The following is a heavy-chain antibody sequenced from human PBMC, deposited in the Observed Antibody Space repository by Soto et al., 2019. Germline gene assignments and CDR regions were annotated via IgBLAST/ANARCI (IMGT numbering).Heavy chain of an antibody. Sequence: QVNLVASGGNLVKPGGSLRLSCVASGFTFSDYYMTWIRQAPGKGLEWLSYMSDSGNTIYYADSVKGRFTISRDNAKNSLYLQMNNLRVDDSAVYYCARYVAALDYWGRGTVVTVSS. D-gene: IGHD6-13*01. CDR1: GFTFSDYY. CDR3: ARYVAALDY. J-gene: IGHJ4*02. V-gene: IGHV3-11*01. CDR2: MSDSGNTI.